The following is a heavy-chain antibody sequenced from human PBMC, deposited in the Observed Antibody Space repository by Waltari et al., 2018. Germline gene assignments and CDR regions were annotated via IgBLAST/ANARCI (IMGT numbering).Heavy chain of an antibody. CDR3: ARLCWSSTGGYKAGIDY. D-gene: IGHD2-2*02. Sequence: QVQLQESGPGLVKPSETLSLTCVVSGYSISSGYYWGWIRQPPGKGLVWIGNMDRSGDTYSDPSLYRRVTISVDPSKNQFTLKLSAVTAADTAVYYCARLCWSSTGGYKAGIDYWGQGTLVTVSS. CDR2: MDRSGDT. V-gene: IGHV4-38-2*01. J-gene: IGHJ4*02. CDR1: GYSISSGYY.